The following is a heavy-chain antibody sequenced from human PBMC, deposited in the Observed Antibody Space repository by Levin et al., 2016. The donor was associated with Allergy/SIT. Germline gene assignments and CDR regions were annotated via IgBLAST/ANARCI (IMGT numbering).Heavy chain of an antibody. CDR1: GFSLSTSGVG. CDR3: AHRAEVLLWFGELWFDY. V-gene: IGHV2-5*02. Sequence: SGPTLVKATQTLTLTCTFSGFSLSTSGVGVGWIRQPPGKALEWLALIYWDDDKRYSPSLKSRLTITKDTSKNQVVLTMTNMDPVDTATYYCAHRAEVLLWFGELWFDYWGQGTLVTVSS. J-gene: IGHJ4*02. D-gene: IGHD3-10*01. CDR2: IYWDDDK.